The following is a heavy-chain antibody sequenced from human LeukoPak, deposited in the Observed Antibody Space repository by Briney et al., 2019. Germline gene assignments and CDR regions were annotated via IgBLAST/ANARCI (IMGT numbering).Heavy chain of an antibody. CDR1: GFTFSSYG. J-gene: IGHJ4*02. CDR2: ISYDGSNK. CDR3: ARDRGYCSGGSCYYFDY. D-gene: IGHD2-15*01. V-gene: IGHV3-30*03. Sequence: GGSLRLSCAASGFTFSSYGMHWVRQAPGKGLEWVAVISYDGSNKYYADSVKGRFTISRDNSKNTLYLQMNSLRAEDTAVYYCARDRGYCSGGSCYYFDYWGQGTLVTVSS.